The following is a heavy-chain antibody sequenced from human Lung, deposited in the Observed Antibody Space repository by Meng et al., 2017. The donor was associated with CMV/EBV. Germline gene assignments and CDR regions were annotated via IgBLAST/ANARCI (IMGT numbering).Heavy chain of an antibody. CDR2: IYNSRGT. J-gene: IGHJ4*02. V-gene: IGHV4-4*01. CDR3: ARIERRRILKYCGSDCSTTDY. CDR1: SNV. D-gene: IGHD2-21*02. Sequence: SNVWSRGGQEPGEELEWSGEIYNSRGTSYKPSHESRVTVSVNKFRNELYLKLDSVSAADTAVYSCARIERRRILKYCGSDCSTTDYWGQGTLVTVSS.